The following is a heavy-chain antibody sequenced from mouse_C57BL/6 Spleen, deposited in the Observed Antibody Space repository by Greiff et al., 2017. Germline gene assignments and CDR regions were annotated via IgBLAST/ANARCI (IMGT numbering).Heavy chain of an antibody. J-gene: IGHJ4*01. Sequence: QVQLKESGPGLVQPSQSLSITCTVPGFSLTSYGVHWVRQSPGKGLEWLGVIWRGGSTDYNAAFMSRLSITKDNSKSQVFFKMNSLQADDTAIYYCAKNWDGYYDAMDYWGQGTSVTVSS. V-gene: IGHV2-5*01. CDR2: IWRGGST. D-gene: IGHD2-3*01. CDR1: GFSLTSYG. CDR3: AKNWDGYYDAMDY.